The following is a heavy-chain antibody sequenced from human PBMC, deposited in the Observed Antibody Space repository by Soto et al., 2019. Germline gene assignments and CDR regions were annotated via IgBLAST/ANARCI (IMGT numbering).Heavy chain of an antibody. D-gene: IGHD6-19*01. V-gene: IGHV4-30-2*01. J-gene: IGHJ5*02. Sequence: SETLSLTCNMSGDSYSISTYSWSWIRQPPGKALQWIGFIYQSGVTSYNPSLASRVSISLDRSNNQCSLKLKSVTATDTAVYFCAGMPYTSGLRFDPWGPGTLVTVS. CDR1: GDSYSISTYS. CDR3: AGMPYTSGLRFDP. CDR2: IYQSGVT.